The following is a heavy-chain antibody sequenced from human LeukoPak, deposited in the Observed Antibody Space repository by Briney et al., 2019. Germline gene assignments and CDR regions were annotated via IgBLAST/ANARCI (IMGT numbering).Heavy chain of an antibody. J-gene: IGHJ4*02. V-gene: IGHV3-33*06. CDR2: IWYDGSNK. D-gene: IGHD6-13*01. CDR3: AKDRYSSSWYFDY. CDR1: GFTFSSYG. Sequence: GGSLRLSCAASGFTFSSYGMHWVRQAPGKGLEWVAVIWYDGSNKYYADSVKGRFTISRDNSKNTLYLQMNSLRAEDTAVYYCAKDRYSSSWYFDYWGQGTPVTVSS.